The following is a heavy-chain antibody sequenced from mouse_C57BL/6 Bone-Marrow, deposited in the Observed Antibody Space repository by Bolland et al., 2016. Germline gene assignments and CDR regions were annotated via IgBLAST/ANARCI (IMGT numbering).Heavy chain of an antibody. J-gene: IGHJ3*01. Sequence: PNSGSTNYNEKFKSKATVTVDKSSSTAYMQLSSLTSEDSAVYYCASYYSWFAYWGQGTLV. CDR3: ASYYSWFAY. V-gene: IGHV1-64*01. CDR2: PNSGST. D-gene: IGHD1-1*01.